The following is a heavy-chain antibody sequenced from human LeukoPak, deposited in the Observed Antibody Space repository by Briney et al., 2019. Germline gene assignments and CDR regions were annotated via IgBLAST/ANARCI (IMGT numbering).Heavy chain of an antibody. CDR1: GGSISSSSYY. CDR3: ARGYDSSGYYPNFDY. CDR2: IYYSGST. D-gene: IGHD3-22*01. V-gene: IGHV4-39*07. Sequence: SETLSLTCSLSGGSISSSSYYWAWIRQPPGKGLEWIGSIYYSGSTYYNPSLKSRVTISVDTSKNQFSLRLSSVTAADTAVYYCARGYDSSGYYPNFDYWGQGTLVTVSS. J-gene: IGHJ4*02.